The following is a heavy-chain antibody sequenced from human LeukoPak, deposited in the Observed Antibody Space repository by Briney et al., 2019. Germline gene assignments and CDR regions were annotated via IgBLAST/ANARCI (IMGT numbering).Heavy chain of an antibody. Sequence: GGSLRPSCAASGFKFDDYGMSWVRQAPGKGLEWVCDINWNGAWTGYADSVKGRFTISRDNAKNSLYLQMNSLRAEDTALYYCAGYYYDSSRGFDLWGQGTLVTVSA. V-gene: IGHV3-20*04. CDR1: GFKFDDYG. J-gene: IGHJ5*02. D-gene: IGHD3-22*01. CDR3: AGYYYDSSRGFDL. CDR2: INWNGAWT.